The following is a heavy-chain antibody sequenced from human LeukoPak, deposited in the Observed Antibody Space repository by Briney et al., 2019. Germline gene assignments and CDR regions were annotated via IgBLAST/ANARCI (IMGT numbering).Heavy chain of an antibody. V-gene: IGHV4-61*01. CDR2: IYYSGST. D-gene: IGHD3-22*01. CDR3: ARDNSPSDYYDSSGYYSDSWFDP. CDR1: GGSVSSASNY. Sequence: SETLSLTCTVSGGSVSSASNYWSWIRQPPGKGLEWIGYIYYSGSTNYNPSLKSRVTISVDTSKNQFSLKLSSVTAADTAVYYCARDNSPSDYYDSSGYYSDSWFDPWGQGTLVTVSS. J-gene: IGHJ5*02.